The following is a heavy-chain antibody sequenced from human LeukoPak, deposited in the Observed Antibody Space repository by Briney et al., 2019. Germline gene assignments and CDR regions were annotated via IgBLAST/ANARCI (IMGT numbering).Heavy chain of an antibody. V-gene: IGHV3-48*04. Sequence: GGSLRLSCAASGFILSNCAMTWVRQAPGKGLEWVSGIDTKGTRTYYADSVKGRFTISRDNAKNSLYLQMISLRAEDTAVYYCAREVVPRRGYAFDIWGQGTMVTVSS. CDR3: AREVVPRRGYAFDI. D-gene: IGHD2-15*01. CDR2: IDTKGTRT. CDR1: GFILSNCA. J-gene: IGHJ3*02.